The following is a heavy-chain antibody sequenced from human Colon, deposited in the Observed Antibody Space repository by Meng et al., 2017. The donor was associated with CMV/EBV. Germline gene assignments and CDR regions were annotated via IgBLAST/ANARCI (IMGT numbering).Heavy chain of an antibody. CDR3: ASRSYTYFDSGTHVSMDV. D-gene: IGHD3-10*01. CDR1: GFTFSNYA. Sequence: GESLKISCVASGFTFSNYAVHWVRQGPGEGLEWVALISSDGGKQYYADSVRGRFLISRDYSKTSLYLQMDSLRPEDTAVYYCASRSYTYFDSGTHVSMDVWGQGTTVTVSS. J-gene: IGHJ6*02. CDR2: ISSDGGKQ. V-gene: IGHV3-30*14.